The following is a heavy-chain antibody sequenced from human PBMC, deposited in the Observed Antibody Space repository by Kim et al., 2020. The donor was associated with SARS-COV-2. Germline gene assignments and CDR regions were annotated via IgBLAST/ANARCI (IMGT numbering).Heavy chain of an antibody. CDR2: ISYDGSNK. V-gene: IGHV3-33*05. D-gene: IGHD3-10*01. Sequence: GGSLRLSCAASGFTFSSYGMHWVRQAPGKGLEWVAAISYDGSNKYYADSVKGRFTISRDNSKNTLYLQMNSLRAEDTAVYYCARDVEEYYYGSGMVDYWGQGTLVTVSS. J-gene: IGHJ4*02. CDR1: GFTFSSYG. CDR3: ARDVEEYYYGSGMVDY.